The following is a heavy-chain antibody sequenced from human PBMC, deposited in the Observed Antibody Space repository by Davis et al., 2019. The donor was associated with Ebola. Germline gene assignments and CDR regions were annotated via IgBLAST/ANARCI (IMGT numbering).Heavy chain of an antibody. V-gene: IGHV1-2*02. J-gene: IGHJ3*02. Sequence: ASVKVSCKASGYNFAIYNIHWVRQARGQGLEWMGWINPNSGGSASTQKFQGRLTMTSDTSLSTAYLDLGSLQSGDTAVYYCATQMGRIAPRPAFNIWGQGTLVSVSS. D-gene: IGHD5-24*01. CDR3: ATQMGRIAPRPAFNI. CDR1: GYNFAIYN. CDR2: INPNSGGS.